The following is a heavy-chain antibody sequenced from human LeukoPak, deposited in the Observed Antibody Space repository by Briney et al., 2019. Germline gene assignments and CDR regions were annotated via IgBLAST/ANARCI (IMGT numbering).Heavy chain of an antibody. J-gene: IGHJ4*02. D-gene: IGHD5-18*01. V-gene: IGHV3-23*01. CDR2: ISGSGGST. CDR1: GFTFSSYA. Sequence: GGSLRLSCAASGFTFSSYAMSWVRQAPGKGLEWVSDISGSGGSTYYADSVKGRFTTSRDNSKNTLYLQMNSLRAEDTAVYYCARDSSGYSYGYTDYWGQGTLVTVSS. CDR3: ARDSSGYSYGYTDY.